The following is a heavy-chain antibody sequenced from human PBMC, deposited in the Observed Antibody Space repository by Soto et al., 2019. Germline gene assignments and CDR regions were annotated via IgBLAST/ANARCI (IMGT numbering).Heavy chain of an antibody. D-gene: IGHD6-19*01. V-gene: IGHV5-10-1*01. CDR1: GYTFSGHW. CDR2: IDPSDSYI. CDR3: ARHGAAIWLGY. Sequence: GESLKISCKTSGYTFSGHWISWVRQVPGKGLQWMGNIDPSDSYINYNPAFRGHVTFSVDKSNSTAYLHWRSLGPSDTAIYYCARHGAAIWLGYWGQGTLVTVPQ. J-gene: IGHJ4*02.